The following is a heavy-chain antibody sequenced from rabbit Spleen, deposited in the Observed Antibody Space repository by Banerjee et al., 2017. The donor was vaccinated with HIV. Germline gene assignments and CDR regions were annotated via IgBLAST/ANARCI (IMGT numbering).Heavy chain of an antibody. V-gene: IGHV1S40*01. CDR3: ARGFVGATGEGYAIIRLDI. D-gene: IGHD5-1*01. CDR2: IYTGSGST. J-gene: IGHJ3*01. CDR1: GFSLFYYW. Sequence: QSLEESGGGLVKPGGTLTLTCKASGFSLFYYWMCWVRQAPGKGLDLIGCIYTGSGSTYYASWAKGRFTISKTSSTTVTLQMTGLTAADTATYFCARGFVGATGEGYAIIRLDIWGQGTLVTVS.